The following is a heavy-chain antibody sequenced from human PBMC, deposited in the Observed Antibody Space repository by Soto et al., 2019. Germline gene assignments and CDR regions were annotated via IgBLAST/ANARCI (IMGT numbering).Heavy chain of an antibody. D-gene: IGHD6-19*01. CDR3: ESSSGLGIDF. V-gene: IGHV3-33*03. Sequence: QVQLVESGGGVVQPGRSLRLSCAASGFTFNTHGMHWVRQAPGKGLEWVAVIWYDESKKYYEDSVTGRFTISRDNSRSALYLQMDSLRAEDTGVYCCESSSGLGIDFWGQGALVTVSS. J-gene: IGHJ4*02. CDR1: GFTFNTHG. CDR2: IWYDESKK.